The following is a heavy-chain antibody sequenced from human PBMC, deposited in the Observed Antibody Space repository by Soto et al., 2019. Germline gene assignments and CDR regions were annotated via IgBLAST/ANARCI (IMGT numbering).Heavy chain of an antibody. CDR3: ASVEAYSNYYYYYGMDV. V-gene: IGHV3-49*04. D-gene: IGHD4-4*01. J-gene: IGHJ6*02. CDR2: IRSKAYGGTT. Sequence: GGSLRLSCTASGFTFGDYAMSWVRQAPGKGLEWVGFIRSKAYGGTTEYAASVKGRFTISRDDSKSIAYLQMNSLKTEDTAVYYCASVEAYSNYYYYYGMDVWDQGTTVTVSS. CDR1: GFTFGDYA.